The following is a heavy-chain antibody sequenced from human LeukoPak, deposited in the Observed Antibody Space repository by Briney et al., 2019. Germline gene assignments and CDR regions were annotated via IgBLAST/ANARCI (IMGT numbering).Heavy chain of an antibody. CDR1: GFTCGSYA. V-gene: IGHV3-23*01. J-gene: IGHJ4*02. CDR3: VKLSSGSGSKFGFDS. CDR2: ITNGGVTT. Sequence: GGSLRLSCAASGFTCGSYAMSWVRQTPGKSLEWVSIITNGGVTTYYADSVRGRFTISRDNSKNMLYLQMDSLRAEDTAVYYCVKLSSGSGSKFGFDSWGQGTLVTVSS. D-gene: IGHD6-19*01.